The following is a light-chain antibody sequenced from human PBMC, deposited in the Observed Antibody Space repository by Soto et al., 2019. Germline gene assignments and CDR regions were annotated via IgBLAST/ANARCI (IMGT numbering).Light chain of an antibody. CDR3: QQYNSFIWT. V-gene: IGKV1-5*03. J-gene: IGKJ1*01. Sequence: DIQMTQSPSTLSASVGDRVTIICRASQSISSWLAWYQQKAGKAPKLLISKASNLDSGVPSRFSGSGSGTEFNLTINSLQPEDFATYYCQQYNSFIWTFGQGTKVDIK. CDR2: KAS. CDR1: QSISSW.